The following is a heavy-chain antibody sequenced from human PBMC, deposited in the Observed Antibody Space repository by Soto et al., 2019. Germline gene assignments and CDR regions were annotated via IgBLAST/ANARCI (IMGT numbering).Heavy chain of an antibody. CDR1: GFIFSSYS. CDR2: ISSSTSYI. D-gene: IGHD6-13*01. Sequence: GGSLRLSCAASGFIFSSYSMNWVRQAPGKGLEWVSSISSSTSYIYYADSVKGRFTISRDNAKNSLYLQMNSLRAEDTAVYYCARDQRIAAAGRTDYWGPGTLVTVSS. CDR3: ARDQRIAAAGRTDY. J-gene: IGHJ4*02. V-gene: IGHV3-21*01.